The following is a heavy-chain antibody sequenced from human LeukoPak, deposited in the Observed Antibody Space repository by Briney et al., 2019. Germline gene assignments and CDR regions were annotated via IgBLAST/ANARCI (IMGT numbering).Heavy chain of an antibody. D-gene: IGHD3-22*01. CDR2: INPNSGGT. CDR1: GYTFTGYY. Sequence: GASVKVSCKASGYTFTGYYMHWVRQAPGQGLDWMGRINPNSGGTNYAQKFQGRVTMTRDTSISTAYMELSRLRSDDTAVYYCIGYYDSSGYSFDYWGQGTLVTVSS. J-gene: IGHJ4*02. CDR3: IGYYDSSGYSFDY. V-gene: IGHV1-2*06.